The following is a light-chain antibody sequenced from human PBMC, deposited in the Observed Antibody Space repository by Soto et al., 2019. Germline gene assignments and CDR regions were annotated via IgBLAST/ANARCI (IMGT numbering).Light chain of an antibody. Sequence: AIWMTQSPSSFSASTGDRVTITCRASQGISSYLAWYQQKPGKAPKLLIYAASTLQSGVPSRFSGSGSGTDFTLTISCLQSEDFATYYCQQYYSYPPTFGQGTKLEIK. J-gene: IGKJ2*01. CDR2: AAS. V-gene: IGKV1-8*01. CDR3: QQYYSYPPT. CDR1: QGISSY.